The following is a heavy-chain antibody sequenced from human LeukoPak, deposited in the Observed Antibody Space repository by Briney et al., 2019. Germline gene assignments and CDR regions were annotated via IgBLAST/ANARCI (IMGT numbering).Heavy chain of an antibody. CDR2: ISGSGGST. J-gene: IGHJ4*02. D-gene: IGHD3-10*01. V-gene: IGHV3-23*01. CDR3: AKDLLPGYYYGSGSYGPWFDY. Sequence: GGSLRLSCAASGFTLSSYAMSWVRQAPGKGLEWVSAISGSGGSTYYADSVKGRFTISRDNSKNTLYLQMNSLRAEDTAVYYCAKDLLPGYYYGSGSYGPWFDYWGQGTLVTVSS. CDR1: GFTLSSYA.